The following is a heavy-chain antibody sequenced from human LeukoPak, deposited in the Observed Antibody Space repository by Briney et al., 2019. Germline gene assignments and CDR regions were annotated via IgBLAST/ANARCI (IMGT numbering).Heavy chain of an antibody. CDR2: ISSSGSTI. CDR1: GFTFSSYE. J-gene: IGHJ6*03. CDR3: AKDLISSGPKYYYYYYYMDV. D-gene: IGHD6-19*01. Sequence: QPGGSLRLSCAASGFTFSSYEMNWVRQAPGKGLEWVSYISSSGSTIYYADSVKGRFTISRDNAKNSLYLQMNSLRAEDTAVYYCAKDLISSGPKYYYYYYYMDVWGKGTTVTVSS. V-gene: IGHV3-48*03.